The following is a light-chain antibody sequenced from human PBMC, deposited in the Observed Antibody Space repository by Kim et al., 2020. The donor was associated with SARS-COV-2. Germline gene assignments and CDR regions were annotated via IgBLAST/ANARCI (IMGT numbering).Light chain of an antibody. V-gene: IGKV3-11*01. CDR1: QSVSSY. CDR2: DAS. Sequence: ATLSLSPGKRATLSCRASQSVSSYLAWYQQKPGQAPRLLIYDASNRATGIPARFSGSGSGTDFTLTISSLEPEDFAVYYCQQRSAFGGGTKVDIK. J-gene: IGKJ4*01. CDR3: QQRSA.